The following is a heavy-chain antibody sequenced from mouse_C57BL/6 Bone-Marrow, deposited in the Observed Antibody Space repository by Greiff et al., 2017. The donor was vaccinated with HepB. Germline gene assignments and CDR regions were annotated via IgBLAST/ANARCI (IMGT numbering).Heavy chain of an antibody. CDR3: ARRFITTLDGYFDV. CDR2: IDPEDGET. CDR1: GFNIKDYY. V-gene: IGHV14-2*01. D-gene: IGHD1-1*01. J-gene: IGHJ1*03. Sequence: EVQVVESGAELVKPGASVKLSCTASGFNIKDYYMHWVKQRTEQGLEWIGRIDPEDGETKYAPKFQGKAPITADTYSNTAYLQLSSLPSEDTAVYYCARRFITTLDGYFDVWGTGTTVTVSS.